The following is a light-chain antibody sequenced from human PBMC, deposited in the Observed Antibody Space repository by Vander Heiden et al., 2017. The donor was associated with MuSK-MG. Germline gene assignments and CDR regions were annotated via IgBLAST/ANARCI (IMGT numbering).Light chain of an antibody. V-gene: IGKV3-20*01. CDR2: AAS. Sequence: EIVLTQSPGTLSLAPGERVTLSCRASQSINSNHLAWYQQKAGQAPRLLIYAASTRATGIPDRFSGSGSATDFTLTISGLEPEDFAVYFCQQDGASPLTFGQGTKVXIK. CDR1: QSINSNH. J-gene: IGKJ1*01. CDR3: QQDGASPLT.